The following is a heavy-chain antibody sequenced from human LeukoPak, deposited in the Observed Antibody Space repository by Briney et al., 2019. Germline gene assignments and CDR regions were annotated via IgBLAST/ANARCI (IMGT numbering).Heavy chain of an antibody. CDR3: ASDCSSTSCYDAFDI. CDR2: IYYSGST. V-gene: IGHV4-39*07. J-gene: IGHJ3*02. Sequence: SETLSLTCTVSGGSISSYYWSWIRQPPGKGLEWIGSIYYSGSTYYNPSLKSRVTISVDTSKNQFSLKLSSVTAADTAVYYCASDCSSTSCYDAFDIWGQGTMVTVSS. CDR1: GGSISSYY. D-gene: IGHD2-2*01.